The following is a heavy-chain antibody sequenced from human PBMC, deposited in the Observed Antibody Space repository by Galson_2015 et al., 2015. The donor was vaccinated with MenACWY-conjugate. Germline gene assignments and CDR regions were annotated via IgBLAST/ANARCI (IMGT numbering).Heavy chain of an antibody. V-gene: IGHV3-30*01. J-gene: IGHJ4*02. D-gene: IGHD3-22*01. Sequence: SLRLSCAASGFTFNMYSLHWLRQAPGKGLEWVAVISYDGKDKFYGDSVKGRFIILRDNSKNTVYLQMNSLRGEDTGVYFCARVGQERRTLLPNLDGRGQGTRVTVSS. CDR2: ISYDGKDK. CDR1: GFTFNMYS. CDR3: ARVGQERRTLLPNLDG.